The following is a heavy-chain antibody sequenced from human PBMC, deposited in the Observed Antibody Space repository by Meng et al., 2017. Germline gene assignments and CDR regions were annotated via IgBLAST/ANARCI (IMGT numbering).Heavy chain of an antibody. Sequence: GESLKISCAASGFTFSSYGMSWVRQAPGKGLEWVANIKQDGSEKYYVDSVKGRFTISRDNAKNSLYLQMNSLRAEDSAVYYCTKDRDYYGSGRIDYWGQGTLVTVSS. CDR2: IKQDGSEK. CDR1: GFTFSSYG. CDR3: TKDRDYYGSGRIDY. V-gene: IGHV3-7*03. J-gene: IGHJ4*02. D-gene: IGHD3-10*01.